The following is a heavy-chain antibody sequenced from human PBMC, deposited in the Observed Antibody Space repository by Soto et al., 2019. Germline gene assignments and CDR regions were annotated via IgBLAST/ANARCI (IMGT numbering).Heavy chain of an antibody. CDR1: GFSFSTYS. CDR2: ISSRGDT. J-gene: IGHJ6*02. CDR3: AREETAWPLAYGLDV. V-gene: IGHV3-21*01. Sequence: PGGSLRLSCAASGFSFSTYSMNWVRQAPGKGLEWVSSISSRGDTYYADSVKGRFTISRDSAKNSVSLQMDSLRAEDAAVYYCAREETAWPLAYGLDVWGQGTTVTVSS. D-gene: IGHD2-21*02.